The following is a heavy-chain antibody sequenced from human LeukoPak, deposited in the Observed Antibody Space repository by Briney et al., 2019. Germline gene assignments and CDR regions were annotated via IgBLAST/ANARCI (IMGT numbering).Heavy chain of an antibody. CDR3: AKRSDSSSWYSVTAHFDY. D-gene: IGHD6-13*01. Sequence: GGSLRLSRAASGFTFSSYGMSWVRQAPGKGLEWVSAISGSGGSTYYADSVKGRFTISRDNSKNTLYLQMNSLRAEDTAVNYCAKRSDSSSWYSVTAHFDYWGQGTLVTVSS. CDR2: ISGSGGST. V-gene: IGHV3-23*01. CDR1: GFTFSSYG. J-gene: IGHJ4*02.